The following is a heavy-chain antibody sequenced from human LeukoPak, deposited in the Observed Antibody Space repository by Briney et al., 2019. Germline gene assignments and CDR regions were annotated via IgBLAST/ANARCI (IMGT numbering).Heavy chain of an antibody. V-gene: IGHV3-23*01. Sequence: GGSLRLSCAASGFTFSSYAMSWVRQAPGKGLEWVSAVSGSGGSTYYADSVKDRFTISRDKSKNTLDLQMNSLRAEDTAVYYCVRDKLTGASRLDYWGQGTLLTVSS. CDR3: VRDKLTGASRLDY. J-gene: IGHJ4*02. D-gene: IGHD7-27*01. CDR2: VSGSGGST. CDR1: GFTFSSYA.